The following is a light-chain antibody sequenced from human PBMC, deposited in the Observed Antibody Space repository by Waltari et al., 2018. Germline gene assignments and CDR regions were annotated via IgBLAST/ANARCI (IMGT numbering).Light chain of an antibody. V-gene: IGLV1-47*01. CDR2: RNT. J-gene: IGLJ3*02. CDR3: ASWDGSLSHWV. CDR1: SSNIGSKF. Sequence: QSVPTQPPSASGTPGQRVSISCSGSSSNIGSKFVSWYQQLPGSAPKLLIIRNTQRSSGVPDRFSASKSGTSASLAISGLRSDDEGYYYCASWDGSLSHWVFGGGTKVTVL.